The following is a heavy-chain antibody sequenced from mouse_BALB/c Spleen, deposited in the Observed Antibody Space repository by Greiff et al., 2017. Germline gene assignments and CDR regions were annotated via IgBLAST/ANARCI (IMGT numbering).Heavy chain of an antibody. CDR1: GFTFSSYT. Sequence: EVMLVESGGGLVKPGGSLKLSCAASGFTFSSYTMSWVRQTPEKRLEWVATISSGGSYTYYPDSVKGRFTISRDNAKNTLYLQMSSLKSEDTAMYYCARRELRRGLDYWGQGTSVTVSS. D-gene: IGHD2-4*01. J-gene: IGHJ4*01. CDR2: ISSGGSYT. CDR3: ARRELRRGLDY. V-gene: IGHV5-6-4*01.